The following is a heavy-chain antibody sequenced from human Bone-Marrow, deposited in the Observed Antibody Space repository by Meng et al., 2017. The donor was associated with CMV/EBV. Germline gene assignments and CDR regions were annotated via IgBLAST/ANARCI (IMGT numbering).Heavy chain of an antibody. V-gene: IGHV3-74*01. CDR3: ARVATLSTIPWFDP. CDR1: GFTFSDYW. CDR2: IDYDGSSA. Sequence: GSLKISCAASGFTFSDYWMHWVRQAPGKGLVWVSRIDYDGSSATYADSVKGRFTISRDNAKNTLYLQMNSLTAEDTAVYYCARVATLSTIPWFDPWGPGHRVTGAS. J-gene: IGHJ5*02. D-gene: IGHD3-3*01.